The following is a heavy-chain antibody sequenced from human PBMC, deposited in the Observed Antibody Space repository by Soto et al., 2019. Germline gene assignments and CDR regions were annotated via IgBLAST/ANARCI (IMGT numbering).Heavy chain of an antibody. CDR3: ARVPSPFDFYYAMDV. Sequence: SETLSLTCTVSGGSISSNYWSWIRQAPGKGLEWIGYIFSSGTTYYNPSLKSRLTMSLDTSQNQFSLKLNSVTAADTAVYFCARVPSPFDFYYAMDVWGQGTTVTVSS. V-gene: IGHV4-4*09. CDR1: GGSISSNY. CDR2: IFSSGTT. J-gene: IGHJ6*02. D-gene: IGHD3-16*01.